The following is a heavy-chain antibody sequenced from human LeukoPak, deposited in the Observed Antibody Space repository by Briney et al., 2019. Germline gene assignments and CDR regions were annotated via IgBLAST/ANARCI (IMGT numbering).Heavy chain of an antibody. J-gene: IGHJ6*03. CDR1: GGSISSGSYY. CDR3: ARINWSGSTGYYYYYMDV. V-gene: IGHV4-61*02. Sequence: SETLSLTCTVSGGSISSGSYYWSWIRQPAGKGLEWIGRIYTSGSTNYNPSLKSRVTISVDTSKNQFSLKLSSVTAADTAVYYCARINWSGSTGYYYYYMDVWGKGTTVTISS. D-gene: IGHD3-3*01. CDR2: IYTSGST.